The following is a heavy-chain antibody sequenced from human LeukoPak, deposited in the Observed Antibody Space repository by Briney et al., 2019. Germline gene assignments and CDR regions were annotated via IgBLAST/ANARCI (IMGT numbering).Heavy chain of an antibody. CDR1: GFTFSSYA. Sequence: PGGSLRLPCAASGFTFSSYAMHWVRQAPGKGLEWVAVISYDGSNKYYADSVKGRFTISRDNSKNTLYLQMNSLRAEDTAVYYCARPPYDDRSYYFDYWGQGTLVTVSS. J-gene: IGHJ4*02. D-gene: IGHD3-22*01. CDR3: ARPPYDDRSYYFDY. V-gene: IGHV3-30-3*01. CDR2: ISYDGSNK.